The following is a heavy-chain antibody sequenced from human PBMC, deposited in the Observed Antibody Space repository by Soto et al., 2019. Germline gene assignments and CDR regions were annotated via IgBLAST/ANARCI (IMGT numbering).Heavy chain of an antibody. V-gene: IGHV3-30-3*01. CDR1: GFTFSSYA. D-gene: IGHD4-17*01. Sequence: GGSLRPSCAASGFTFSSYAMHWVRQAPGKGLEWVAVISYDGSNKYYADSVKGRFTISRDNSKNTLYLQMNSLRAEDTAVYYCARDSTYGDYSFSYWGQGTLVTVSS. CDR2: ISYDGSNK. CDR3: ARDSTYGDYSFSY. J-gene: IGHJ4*02.